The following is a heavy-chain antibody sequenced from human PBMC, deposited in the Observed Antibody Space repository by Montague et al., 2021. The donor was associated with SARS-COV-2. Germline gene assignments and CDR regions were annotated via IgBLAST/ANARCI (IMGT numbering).Heavy chain of an antibody. CDR1: GLPLSTSGLC. V-gene: IGHV2-70*01. CDR3: ARIPNDSWYVSYFDY. Sequence: PALVKPTQTPTLTCTLSGLPLSTSGLCVGWIRQPPGKALEWLALTDWDDDKYYSPSLKTRLSISKDTSKNQVVLTMANMEPVDTATYYCARIPNDSWYVSYFDYWGQGILVTVSS. D-gene: IGHD6-13*01. CDR2: TDWDDDK. J-gene: IGHJ4*02.